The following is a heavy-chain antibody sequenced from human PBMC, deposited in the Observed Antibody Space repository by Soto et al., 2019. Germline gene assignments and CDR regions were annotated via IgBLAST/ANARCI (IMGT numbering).Heavy chain of an antibody. CDR2: INHSGST. CDR1: GGAFSGYY. CDR3: ARGASIAAAPGLAYYYYYYMDV. J-gene: IGHJ6*03. V-gene: IGHV4-34*01. D-gene: IGHD6-13*01. Sequence: PSEALSLTCAVYGGAFSGYYWSWIRQPPGKGLEWIGEINHSGSTNYNPSLKSRVTISVDTSKNQFSLKLSSVTAADTAVYYCARGASIAAAPGLAYYYYYYMDVWGKGTPVTVSS.